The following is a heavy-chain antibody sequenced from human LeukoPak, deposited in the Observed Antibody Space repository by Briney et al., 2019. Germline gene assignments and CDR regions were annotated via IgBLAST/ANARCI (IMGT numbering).Heavy chain of an antibody. D-gene: IGHD6-19*01. CDR3: ARLVPVAGVYYFDY. CDR2: IYTSGST. V-gene: IGHV4-4*07. Sequence: SETLSLTCTVSGGSISSYYWSWIRQPAGKGLEWIGRIYTSGSTNYNPSLKSRVTMSVDTSKNQFSLKLSSVTAADTAVYYCARLVPVAGVYYFDYWGQGTLVTVSS. CDR1: GGSISSYY. J-gene: IGHJ4*02.